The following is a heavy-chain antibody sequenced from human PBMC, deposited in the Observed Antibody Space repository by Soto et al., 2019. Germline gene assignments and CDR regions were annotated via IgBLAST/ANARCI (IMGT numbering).Heavy chain of an antibody. CDR2: IWYDGSNK. D-gene: IGHD2-2*02. CDR3: ARELGYCSSTSCYKRYYGMDV. CDR1: GFTFSSYG. V-gene: IGHV3-33*01. J-gene: IGHJ6*02. Sequence: PGGSLRLSCAASGFTFSSYGMHWVRQAPGKGLEWVAVIWYDGSNKYYADSVKGRFIISRDNSKNTLYLQMNSLRAEDTAVYYCARELGYCSSTSCYKRYYGMDVWGPGTTVTV.